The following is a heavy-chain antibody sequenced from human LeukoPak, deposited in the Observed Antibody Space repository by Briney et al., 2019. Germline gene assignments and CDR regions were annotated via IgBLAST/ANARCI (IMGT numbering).Heavy chain of an antibody. CDR3: ARISGQYYFYYYMDV. J-gene: IGHJ6*03. CDR1: GGSIRSSSYY. V-gene: IGHV4-39*07. CDR2: IYYSGST. Sequence: SETLSLTCTVSGGSIRSSSYYWGWIRQPPGKGLEWIGSIYYSGSTDYNPSLKSRVTISLDTSKNQISLKLSSVTAADTAVYYCARISGQYYFYYYMDVWGKGTTVTVSS.